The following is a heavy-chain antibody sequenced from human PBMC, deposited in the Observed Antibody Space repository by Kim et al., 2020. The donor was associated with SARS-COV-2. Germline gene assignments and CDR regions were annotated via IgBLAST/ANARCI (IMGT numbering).Heavy chain of an antibody. CDR3: ARESPTAMAKRYYYGMDV. CDR2: INPNSGGT. D-gene: IGHD5-18*01. J-gene: IGHJ6*02. CDR1: GYTFTGYY. V-gene: IGHV1-2*04. Sequence: ASVKVSCKASGYTFTGYYMHWVRQAPGQGLEWMGWINPNSGGTNYAQKFQGWVTMTRDTSISTAYMELSRLRSDDTAVYYCARESPTAMAKRYYYGMDVWGQGTTVTVSS.